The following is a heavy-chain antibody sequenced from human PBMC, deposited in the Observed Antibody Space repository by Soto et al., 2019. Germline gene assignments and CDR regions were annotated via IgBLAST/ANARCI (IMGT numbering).Heavy chain of an antibody. V-gene: IGHV3-30*18. CDR1: GFTFKSYG. Sequence: GGSLRLSCAASGFTFKSYGMHWVRQAPGKGLEWVAVISYDGNNKYYADSVKGRFTISRDIPKNTLYLQLNSLRAEDTAVYYCAKEGLYKTLDYWGQGTLVTVSS. D-gene: IGHD1-1*01. CDR2: ISYDGNNK. J-gene: IGHJ4*02. CDR3: AKEGLYKTLDY.